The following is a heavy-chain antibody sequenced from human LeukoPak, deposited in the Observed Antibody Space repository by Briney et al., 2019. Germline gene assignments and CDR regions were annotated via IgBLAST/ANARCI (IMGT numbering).Heavy chain of an antibody. CDR3: ARAGGDGIMITFGGVIISGAFDI. CDR1: GYTSTGYY. Sequence: ASVKVSCKASGYTSTGYYMRWVRQAPGQGLEWMGWINPNSGGTNYAQKFQGRVTMTRDTSISTAYMELSRLRSDDTAVYYCARAGGDGIMITFGGVIISGAFDIWGQGTMVTVSS. J-gene: IGHJ3*02. D-gene: IGHD3-16*02. V-gene: IGHV1-2*02. CDR2: INPNSGGT.